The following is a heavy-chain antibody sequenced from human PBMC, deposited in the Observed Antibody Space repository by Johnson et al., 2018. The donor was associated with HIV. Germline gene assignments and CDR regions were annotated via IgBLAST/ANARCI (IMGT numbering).Heavy chain of an antibody. CDR3: AKDDQNYYGSGSYYDAFDI. CDR1: GFTFSRYW. D-gene: IGHD3-10*01. J-gene: IGHJ3*02. CDR2: INQDGSNK. Sequence: MQLVESGGGLVKPGGSLRLSCAASGFTFSRYWMSWVRQAPGKGLEWVANINQDGSNKYYADSVKGRFTISRDNSKNTLYLQMNSLRAEDTAVYYCAKDDQNYYGSGSYYDAFDIWGQGTMVTVSS. V-gene: IGHV3-7*01.